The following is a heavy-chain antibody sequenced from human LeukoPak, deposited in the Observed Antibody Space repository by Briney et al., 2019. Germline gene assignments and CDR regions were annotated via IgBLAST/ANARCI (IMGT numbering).Heavy chain of an antibody. CDR1: GYTFTGYY. CDR3: ARGRGLAVAGTLAY. V-gene: IGHV1-2*02. D-gene: IGHD6-19*01. CDR2: INPNSGGT. Sequence: ASVKVSCKASGYTFTGYYMHWVRKAPGQGLEWMGWINPNSGGTNYAQKFQGRVTMTRDTSISTAYMELSRLRSDDTAVYYCARGRGLAVAGTLAYWGQGALVTVSS. J-gene: IGHJ4*02.